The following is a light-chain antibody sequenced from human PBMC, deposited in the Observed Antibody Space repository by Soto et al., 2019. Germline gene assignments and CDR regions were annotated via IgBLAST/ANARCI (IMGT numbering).Light chain of an antibody. Sequence: QSALTQPASLSGSPGQSITISCTGTSRDVGGYNYVSWYQQHPGKAPKLMIYDVSNRPSGVSNRFSGSKSGNTASLTISGLQAEDEADFYCSSNTSSSTPVVFGRGTQLT. CDR2: DVS. J-gene: IGLJ2*01. CDR1: SRDVGGYNY. CDR3: SSNTSSSTPVV. V-gene: IGLV2-14*01.